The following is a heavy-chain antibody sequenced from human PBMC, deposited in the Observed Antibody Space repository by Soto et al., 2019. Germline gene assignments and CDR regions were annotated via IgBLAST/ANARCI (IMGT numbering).Heavy chain of an antibody. Sequence: PGGSLRLSCAASGFTFTRYSMHWVRQAPGRGLEWVAVMWNDGSNKYYVESVKGRFTVSRDNSRNTLHLQINSLRADDTAVYYCAKDPRGGYSILSIVYWGQGTQVTVSS. CDR2: MWNDGSNK. CDR1: GFTFTRYS. D-gene: IGHD4-4*01. CDR3: AKDPRGGYSILSIVY. V-gene: IGHV3-33*03. J-gene: IGHJ4*02.